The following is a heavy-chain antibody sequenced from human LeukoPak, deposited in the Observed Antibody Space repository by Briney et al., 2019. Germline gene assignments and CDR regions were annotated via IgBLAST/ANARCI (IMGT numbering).Heavy chain of an antibody. D-gene: IGHD6-19*01. V-gene: IGHV3-74*01. CDR3: ASGGQWLVPHDY. CDR2: INSDGSST. Sequence: PGGSLRLSCAASGFTFSSYWMHWVRQAPGKGLVWVSRINSDGSSTSYADSVKGRFTISRDNAKNTLYLQMNSLRAEDTAVYYCASGGQWLVPHDYWGQGTLVTVSS. CDR1: GFTFSSYW. J-gene: IGHJ4*02.